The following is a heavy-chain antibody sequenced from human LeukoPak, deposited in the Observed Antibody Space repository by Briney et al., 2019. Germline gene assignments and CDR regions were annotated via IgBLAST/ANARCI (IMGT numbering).Heavy chain of an antibody. J-gene: IGHJ4*02. V-gene: IGHV4-59*08. CDR1: GGSISSYY. CDR2: IYYSGST. D-gene: IGHD3-22*01. Sequence: SETLSLTCTVSGGSISSYYWSWIRQPPGKGLEWIGYIYYSGSTNYNPSLKSRVTISVDTSKNQFSLKLSSVTAADTAVYYCARALYYDSSGYYFPFDYWGQGTLVTVSS. CDR3: ARALYYDSSGYYFPFDY.